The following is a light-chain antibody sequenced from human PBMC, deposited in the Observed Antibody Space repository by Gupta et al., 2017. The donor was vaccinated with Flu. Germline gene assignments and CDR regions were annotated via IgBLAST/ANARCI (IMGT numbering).Light chain of an antibody. J-gene: IGLJ3*02. CDR3: QVWDTSTDHWL. V-gene: IGLV3-21*01. CDR2: DDD. CDR1: NIGSET. Sequence: GGVNIGSETVHWYQQKPGQAPVLVLYDDDFRPSGIPERFSGSNSGNTATLTISRVEAGDEADYYCQVWDTSTDHWLFGGGTILTVL.